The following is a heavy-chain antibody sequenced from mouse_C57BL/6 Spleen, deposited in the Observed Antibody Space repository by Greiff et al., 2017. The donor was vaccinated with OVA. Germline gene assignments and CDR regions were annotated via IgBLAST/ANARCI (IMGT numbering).Heavy chain of an antibody. V-gene: IGHV1-50*01. Sequence: QVQLKQPGAELVKPGASVKLSCKASGYTFTSYWMQWVKQRPGQGLEWIGEIDPSDSYTNYNQKFKGKATLTVDTSSSTAYMQLSSLTSEDSAVYYCARERVYDYEGDYFDYWGQGTTLTVSS. CDR1: GYTFTSYW. CDR2: IDPSDSYT. CDR3: ARERVYDYEGDYFDY. D-gene: IGHD2-4*01. J-gene: IGHJ2*01.